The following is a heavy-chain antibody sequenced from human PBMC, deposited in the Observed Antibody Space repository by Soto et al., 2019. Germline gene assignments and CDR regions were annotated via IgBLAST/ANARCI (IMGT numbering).Heavy chain of an antibody. V-gene: IGHV4-59*01. Sequence: PSETLSLTCTVSGGSISSYYWSWIRQPPGKGLEWIGYIYYSGNTNYNPSLKSRLTMSVDMSKNQFSLKLNSLTAADTAVYYCARTTEKDGKEGLDYWGQGTLVTVSS. J-gene: IGHJ4*02. CDR1: GGSISSYY. CDR2: IYYSGNT. D-gene: IGHD4-4*01. CDR3: ARTTEKDGKEGLDY.